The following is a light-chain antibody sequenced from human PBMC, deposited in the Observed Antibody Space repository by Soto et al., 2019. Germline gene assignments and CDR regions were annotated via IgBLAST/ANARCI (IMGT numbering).Light chain of an antibody. Sequence: DIQLTQSPSSLSASVVDRVTITCRVSQGISSYLNWYRQKPGKAPKLLIYAASTLQSGVPSRFSGSGSGTEFTLTISSLQPEDFATYSCQQLNSYPLTFGGVTKVDIK. CDR2: AAS. CDR3: QQLNSYPLT. J-gene: IGKJ4*01. V-gene: IGKV1-9*01. CDR1: QGISSY.